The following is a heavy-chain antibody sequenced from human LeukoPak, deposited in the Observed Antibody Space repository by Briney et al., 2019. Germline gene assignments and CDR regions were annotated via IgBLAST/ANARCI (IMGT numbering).Heavy chain of an antibody. CDR2: ISGGSSIM. V-gene: IGHV3-48*02. J-gene: IGHJ3*01. Sequence: PGGSLRLSCVASGFTFSSYSMNWVRQAPGKGLEWVSYISGGSSIMYYADSVKGRFTISRDNAKNSLYLQMNSLRDADTAVYYCARGPDGSGTNAFDVWGQGTMVTVSS. CDR3: ARGPDGSGTNAFDV. D-gene: IGHD3-10*01. CDR1: GFTFSSYS.